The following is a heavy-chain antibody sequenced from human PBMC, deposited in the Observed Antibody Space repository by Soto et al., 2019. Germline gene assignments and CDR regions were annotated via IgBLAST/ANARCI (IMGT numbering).Heavy chain of an antibody. CDR1: RGSISSDDYY. Sequence: QVQLLGSGPGLVKPSQTLYLTCTVSRGSISSDDYYWSWIRQHPGKGLEWLGHIYYSGRTYYNPSLKSRLTISVDTSKNQFSLKVSSVTAADTAVYYCARDAGYRGIHWGQGTLVTVSS. V-gene: IGHV4-31*03. CDR3: ARDAGYRGIH. J-gene: IGHJ4*02. CDR2: IYYSGRT. D-gene: IGHD5-12*01.